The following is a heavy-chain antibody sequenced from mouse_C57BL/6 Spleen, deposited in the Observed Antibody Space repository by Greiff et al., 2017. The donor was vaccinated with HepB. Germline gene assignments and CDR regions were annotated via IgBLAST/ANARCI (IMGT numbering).Heavy chain of an antibody. Sequence: QVQLQHSGAELVRPGTSVKVSCKASGYAFTNYLIEWVKQRPGQGLEWIGVINPGSGGTNYNEKFKGKATLTADKSSSTAYMQLSSLTSEDSAVYFCARKDYYDYDGPDFDVWGTGTTVTVSS. V-gene: IGHV1-54*01. CDR2: INPGSGGT. CDR1: GYAFTNYL. D-gene: IGHD2-4*01. J-gene: IGHJ1*03. CDR3: ARKDYYDYDGPDFDV.